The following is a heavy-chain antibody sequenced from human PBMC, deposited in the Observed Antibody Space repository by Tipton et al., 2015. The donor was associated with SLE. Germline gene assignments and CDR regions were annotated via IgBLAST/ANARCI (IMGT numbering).Heavy chain of an antibody. CDR2: IYYSGST. V-gene: IGHV4-39*07. CDR1: GGSISSSSYY. Sequence: TLSLTCTVSGGSISSSSYYWGWIRQPPGKGLEWIGSIYYSGSTYYNPSLKSRVTISVDTSKTHFSLKLSSVTAADTAVYYCAEYRPLPRLQFNYWGQGTLVTVSS. J-gene: IGHJ4*02. CDR3: AEYRPLPRLQFNY. D-gene: IGHD4-11*01.